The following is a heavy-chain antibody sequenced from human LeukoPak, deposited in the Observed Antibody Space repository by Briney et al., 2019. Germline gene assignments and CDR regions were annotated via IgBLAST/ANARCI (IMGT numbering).Heavy chain of an antibody. D-gene: IGHD6-19*01. CDR1: GGTFSSYA. CDR2: IIPIFGTA. J-gene: IGHJ3*02. Sequence: EASVKVSCKASGGTFSSYAISWVRQAPGQGLEWMGRIIPIFGTANYAQKFQGRVTITTDESTSTAYMELSSLRSEDTAVYYCARVCDVAVAGSCAFDIWGQGTMVTVSS. V-gene: IGHV1-69*05. CDR3: ARVCDVAVAGSCAFDI.